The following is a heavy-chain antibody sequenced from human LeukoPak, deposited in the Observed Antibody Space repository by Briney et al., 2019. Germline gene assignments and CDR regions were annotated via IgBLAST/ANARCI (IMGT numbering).Heavy chain of an antibody. D-gene: IGHD3-3*01. V-gene: IGHV4-34*01. CDR3: ARLARYYDFWSGYSNRYYYYYMDV. J-gene: IGHJ6*03. Sequence: SETLSLTCAVYGGSFSGYYWSWIRQPPGKGLEWIGEINHSGSTNYNPSLKSRVTISVDTSKTQFSLKLSSVTAADTAAYYCARLARYYDFWSGYSNRYYYYYMDVWGKGTTVTVSS. CDR1: GGSFSGYY. CDR2: INHSGST.